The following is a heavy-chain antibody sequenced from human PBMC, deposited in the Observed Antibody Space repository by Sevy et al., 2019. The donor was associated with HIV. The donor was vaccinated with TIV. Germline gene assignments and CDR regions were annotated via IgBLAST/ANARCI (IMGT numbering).Heavy chain of an antibody. J-gene: IGHJ4*02. CDR2: ISHDEIHK. Sequence: GGSLRLSCTAYGFTFSNYAVHWVRQAPGKGLEWVTIISHDEIHKDFADSVRGRFSISRDTSKNTIYLQMNSLIPEDTAVYYCARDLPHLLPWELSRGSDFWGQGTLVTVSS. CDR1: GFTFSNYA. D-gene: IGHD3-16*01. V-gene: IGHV3-30*04. CDR3: ARDLPHLLPWELSRGSDF.